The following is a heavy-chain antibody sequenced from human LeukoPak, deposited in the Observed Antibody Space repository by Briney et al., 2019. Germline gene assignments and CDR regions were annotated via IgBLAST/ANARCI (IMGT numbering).Heavy chain of an antibody. Sequence: GGSLRLSCVASGFTFSDYSMSWVRQAPGKGLEWVAVISYDESNKYYADSVKGRFTISRDNSKNTLYLQMNSLRAEDTAVYYCASYLEDFDYWGQGTLVTVSS. V-gene: IGHV3-30-3*01. CDR2: ISYDESNK. CDR1: GFTFSDYS. J-gene: IGHJ4*02. CDR3: ASYLEDFDY.